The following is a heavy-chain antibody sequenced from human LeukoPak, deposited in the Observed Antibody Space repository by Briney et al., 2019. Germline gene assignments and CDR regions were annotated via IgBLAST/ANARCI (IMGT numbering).Heavy chain of an antibody. CDR1: GGSFSDSY. D-gene: IGHD2-15*01. Sequence: SETLSLTCAVYGGSFSDSYWSWIRQPPGKGLEWIGYIFSSGSAAYNPSLRSRVTASIDTSKNQFSLKLSSVTAADTAVYYCARWYCSGGTCFHLDDWGQGTLVTVSS. CDR2: IFSSGSA. CDR3: ARWYCSGGTCFHLDD. J-gene: IGHJ4*02. V-gene: IGHV4-59*08.